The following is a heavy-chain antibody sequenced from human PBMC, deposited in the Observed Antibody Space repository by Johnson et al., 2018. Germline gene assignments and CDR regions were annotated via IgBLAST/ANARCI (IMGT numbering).Heavy chain of an antibody. CDR1: RFTFSSYA. CDR3: AKDVVDTAMVDDYHYYCMDV. V-gene: IGHV3-30*04. J-gene: IGHJ6*03. CDR2: ISYDGSNK. D-gene: IGHD5-18*01. Sequence: VQLLETGGGVVQPGRSLRLSCAASRFTFSSYAMHWVRQAPGKGLAWVAVISYDGSNKYYADSVKGRFTISRDNSKNTLYLQMNSLRAEDTAVYYCAKDVVDTAMVDDYHYYCMDVWGEGTTVTVSS.